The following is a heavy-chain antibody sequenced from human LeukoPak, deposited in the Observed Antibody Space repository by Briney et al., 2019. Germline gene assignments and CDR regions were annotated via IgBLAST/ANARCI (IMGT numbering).Heavy chain of an antibody. CDR1: GFTFSSYA. D-gene: IGHD1-7*01. CDR2: ISGSGGST. Sequence: PGGSLRLPCAASGFTFSSYAMSWVRQAPGKGLEWVSAISGSGGSTYYADSVKGRFTISRDNAKNSLYLQMNSLRAEDTALYYCAKDISNWNSDTPHYFDYWGQGTLVTVSS. CDR3: AKDISNWNSDTPHYFDY. V-gene: IGHV3-23*01. J-gene: IGHJ4*02.